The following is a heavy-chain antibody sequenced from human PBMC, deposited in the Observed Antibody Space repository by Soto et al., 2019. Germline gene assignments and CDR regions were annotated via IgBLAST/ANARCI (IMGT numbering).Heavy chain of an antibody. CDR3: AREMYYYGSGSYYADWFDP. V-gene: IGHV3-33*01. CDR1: GFTFSSYG. Sequence: GGSLRLSCTASGFTFSSYGMHWVRQAPGKGLEWVAVIWYDGSNKYYADSVKGRFTISRENSKNTLYLQMNSLRAEDTAVYYCAREMYYYGSGSYYADWFDPWGQGTLVTVSS. J-gene: IGHJ5*02. D-gene: IGHD3-10*01. CDR2: IWYDGSNK.